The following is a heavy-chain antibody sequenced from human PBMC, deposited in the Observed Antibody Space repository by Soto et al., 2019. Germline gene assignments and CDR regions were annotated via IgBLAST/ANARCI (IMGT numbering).Heavy chain of an antibody. V-gene: IGHV3-7*03. CDR1: GFTFSVYY. D-gene: IGHD3-10*01. J-gene: IGHJ4*02. CDR2: IKNDGSEQ. Sequence: GGSLRLSCAASGFTFSVYYMTWVRQAPGKGLEWVASIKNDGSEQYYVDSVKGRFTISRDNAKNSLYLQMNSLRAGDTALYYCSRENWFQDYWGQGTLVTVSS. CDR3: SRENWFQDY.